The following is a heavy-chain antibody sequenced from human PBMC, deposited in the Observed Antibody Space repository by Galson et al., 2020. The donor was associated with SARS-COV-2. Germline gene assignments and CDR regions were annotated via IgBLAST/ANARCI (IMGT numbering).Heavy chain of an antibody. CDR2: ISYDGSNQ. CDR1: GFTFSSYA. Sequence: GESLKISCAASGFTFSSYAMHWVRQAPGKGLEWVAVISYDGSNQYYADSVKGRFTISRDNSKNTLYLQMNSLRAEDTAVYYCARPISGSYFSSFDYWGQGTLVTVSS. J-gene: IGHJ4*02. CDR3: ARPISGSYFSSFDY. D-gene: IGHD1-26*01. V-gene: IGHV3-30*04.